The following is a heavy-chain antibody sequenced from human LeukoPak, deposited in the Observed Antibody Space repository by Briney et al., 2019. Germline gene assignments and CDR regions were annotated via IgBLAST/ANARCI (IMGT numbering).Heavy chain of an antibody. J-gene: IGHJ6*03. Sequence: SETLSLTCTVSGGSISSYYWSWIRQPPGKGLEWIGYIYYSGSTNYNPSLKSRVTISVDTSKNQFSLKLSSVTAADTAVYYCAREMKEYYYYMDVWGKGTTVTISS. CDR3: AREMKEYYYYMDV. CDR1: GGSISSYY. V-gene: IGHV4-59*01. CDR2: IYYSGST.